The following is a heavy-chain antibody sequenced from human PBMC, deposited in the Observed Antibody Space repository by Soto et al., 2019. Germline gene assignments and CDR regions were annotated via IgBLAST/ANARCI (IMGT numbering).Heavy chain of an antibody. CDR1: AFTFSTYA. CDR2: ITGSGGST. V-gene: IGHV3-23*01. D-gene: IGHD4-17*01. J-gene: IGHJ4*02. CDR3: AKDRYGDYGGIDY. Sequence: GGSLRRSCAASAFTFSTYAMIWVRQAPGKGLEWVSVITGSGGSTYYADSVKGRFTISRDTSKNTLFLQMNSLRAEDTAVYYCAKDRYGDYGGIDYWGQGTMVTVSS.